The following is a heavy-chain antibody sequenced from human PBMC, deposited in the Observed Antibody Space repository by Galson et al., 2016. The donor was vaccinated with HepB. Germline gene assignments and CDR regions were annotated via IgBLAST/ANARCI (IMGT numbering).Heavy chain of an antibody. D-gene: IGHD6-19*01. J-gene: IGHJ6*03. Sequence: SETLSLTCTVSGASISGSEYYWGWIRQPPGRGLEWIGSIYSTENTYYNPSLKSRVTISVDTSKNQFSLRLNSVTAADTGVYYCATGIVGAGKYYYNYMDVWGKGTTVTVSS. CDR2: IYSTENT. V-gene: IGHV4-39*01. CDR1: GASISGSEYY. CDR3: ATGIVGAGKYYYNYMDV.